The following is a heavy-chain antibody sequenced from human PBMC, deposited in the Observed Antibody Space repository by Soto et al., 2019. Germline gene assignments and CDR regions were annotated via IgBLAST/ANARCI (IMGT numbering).Heavy chain of an antibody. Sequence: SVKVSCKASGGTFSSYTISWVRQAPGQGLEWMGRIIPILGIANYAQKFQGRVTITADKCTSTAYMELSSLRSEDTAVYYCASSQCTSCYAERDYYSYYYRDVWGKGTTVTVSS. J-gene: IGHJ6*03. CDR3: ASSQCTSCYAERDYYSYYYRDV. D-gene: IGHD2-2*01. V-gene: IGHV1-69*02. CDR1: GGTFSSYT. CDR2: IIPILGIA.